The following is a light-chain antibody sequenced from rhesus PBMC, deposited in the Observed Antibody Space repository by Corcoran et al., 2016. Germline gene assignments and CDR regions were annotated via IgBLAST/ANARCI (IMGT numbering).Light chain of an antibody. Sequence: DIQMTQSPSSLSASVGDTVTITCRASQSISSWLAWYQQKPGKAPKLLIYKASSLRSGVPSRFSGRGSGTEVTLTISSIKTEDFATYYCLQYSSIPYSFGQGTKVEIK. CDR1: QSISSW. V-gene: IGKV1-22*01. CDR2: KAS. J-gene: IGKJ2*01. CDR3: LQYSSIPYS.